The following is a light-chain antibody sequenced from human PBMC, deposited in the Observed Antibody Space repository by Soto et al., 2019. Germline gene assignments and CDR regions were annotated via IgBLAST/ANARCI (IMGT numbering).Light chain of an antibody. Sequence: ERVTTQSPATLSVSPGERATLSCRASQSINTNLAWFQQKPGRAPRLLIFGASTRATDIPARFSGSGSGTEFTLTISTLQSEDFAVYYCQHYNDRPPWTFGQGTKVDIK. CDR2: GAS. J-gene: IGKJ1*01. CDR3: QHYNDRPPWT. V-gene: IGKV3-15*01. CDR1: QSINTN.